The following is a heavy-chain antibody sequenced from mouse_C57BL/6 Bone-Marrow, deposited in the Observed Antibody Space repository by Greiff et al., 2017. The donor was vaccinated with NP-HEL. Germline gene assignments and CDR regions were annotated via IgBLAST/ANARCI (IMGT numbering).Heavy chain of an antibody. J-gene: IGHJ1*03. CDR3: AGDYDGYWYFDV. D-gene: IGHD2-3*01. CDR2: ITHSGET. Sequence: QLVESGPGLVKPSQSLFLTCSITGFPITSGYYWIWIRQSPGKPLEWMGYITHSGETFYNPSLPSPISITRETSKNQFFLQLNSVTTEDTAMYYCAGDYDGYWYFDVWGTGTTVTVSS. CDR1: GFPITSGYY. V-gene: IGHV12-3*01.